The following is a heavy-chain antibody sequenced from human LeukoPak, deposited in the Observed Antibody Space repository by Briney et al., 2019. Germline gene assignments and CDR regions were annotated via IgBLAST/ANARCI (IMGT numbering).Heavy chain of an antibody. D-gene: IGHD3-16*02. Sequence: SETLSLTCAVSGGSISSSNWWSWVRQPPGKGLEWIGEIYHSGSTNYNPSLKSRVTISVDKSKNQFSLKLSSVTAADTAVYYCARDSSPGYYDYFWGTYPRYWGQGTLVTVSS. CDR2: IYHSGST. J-gene: IGHJ4*02. CDR3: ARDSSPGYYDYFWGTYPRY. CDR1: GGSISSSNW. V-gene: IGHV4-4*02.